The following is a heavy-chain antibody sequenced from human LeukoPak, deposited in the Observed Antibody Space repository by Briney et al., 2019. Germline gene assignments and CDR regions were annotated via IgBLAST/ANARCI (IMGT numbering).Heavy chain of an antibody. D-gene: IGHD4-11*01. CDR3: ARSVTTGVYYFDY. Sequence: SVKVSCKASGCTFSSYAISWVRQAPGQGLEWMGGIIPIFGTANYAQKFQGRVTITADESTSTAYMELSSLRSEDTAVYYCARSVTTGVYYFDYWGQGTLVTVSS. CDR1: GCTFSSYA. V-gene: IGHV1-69*01. CDR2: IIPIFGTA. J-gene: IGHJ4*02.